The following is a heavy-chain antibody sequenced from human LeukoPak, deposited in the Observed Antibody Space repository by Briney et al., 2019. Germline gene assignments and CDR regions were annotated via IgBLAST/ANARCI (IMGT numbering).Heavy chain of an antibody. Sequence: SETLSLTCTVSGVSISSSRYYWGWIRQPPGKGLEWIGTIYNTGNTYYNPSLKSRITMSVDTSKNQFSLKLTSVTAADTAVYYCARGGYSYGYDDDFDYWGQGTLVTVSS. J-gene: IGHJ4*02. CDR1: GVSISSSRYY. CDR2: IYNTGNT. CDR3: ARGGYSYGYDDDFDY. D-gene: IGHD5-18*01. V-gene: IGHV4-39*07.